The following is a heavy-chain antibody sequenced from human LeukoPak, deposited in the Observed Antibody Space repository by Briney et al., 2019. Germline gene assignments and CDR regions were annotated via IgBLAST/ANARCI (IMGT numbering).Heavy chain of an antibody. D-gene: IGHD6-19*01. CDR3: ASLVPVAGKNWFDP. CDR2: IYYSGST. J-gene: IGHJ5*02. V-gene: IGHV4-59*01. CDR1: GGSISSYY. Sequence: PSETLSLTCTVSGGSISSYYWSWIRQPPGKGLEWIGYIYYSGSTNYNPSLKSRVTISVDTSKNQFSLKLSSVTAADTAVYYCASLVPVAGKNWFDPWGQGTLVTVSS.